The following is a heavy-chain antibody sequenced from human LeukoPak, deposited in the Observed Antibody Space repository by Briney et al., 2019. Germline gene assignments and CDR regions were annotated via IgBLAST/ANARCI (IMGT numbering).Heavy chain of an antibody. J-gene: IGHJ3*02. D-gene: IGHD4-17*01. CDR3: AREGRDYEDAFDI. V-gene: IGHV3-30-3*01. CDR2: FFYDGNNK. Sequence: GGSLRLSCAASGFNFRTHTMHWVRQAPGKGLEWVSGFFYDGNNKFYAASVKGRFTISRDNSNNMLYLQMNSLRIEDTAVYYCAREGRDYEDAFDIWGQGTMVTVSS. CDR1: GFNFRTHT.